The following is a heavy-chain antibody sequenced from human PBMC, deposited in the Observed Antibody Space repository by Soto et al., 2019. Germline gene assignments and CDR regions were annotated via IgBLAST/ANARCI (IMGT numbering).Heavy chain of an antibody. CDR2: INSKSDFI. D-gene: IGHD2-15*01. V-gene: IGHV3-21*01. J-gene: IGHJ6*01. Sequence: GRSLRLSCAGSGFTFRTYTFNWVRQAPGKGLEWVSSINSKSDFIYYADSVRGRFTISRDKNSVYLQMNSLRAEDTAVYYCAKETKDFTVAVDFSDGMDVWGQGTTVTASA. CDR1: GFTFRTYT. CDR3: AKETKDFTVAVDFSDGMDV.